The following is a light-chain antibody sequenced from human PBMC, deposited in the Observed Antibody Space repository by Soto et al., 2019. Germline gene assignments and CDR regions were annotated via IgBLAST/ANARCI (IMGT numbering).Light chain of an antibody. CDR3: CSNCRASALRVM. J-gene: IGLJ3*02. CDR1: SIDVGSHNL. CDR2: DDT. Sequence: QSALTQPASVSGSPGQSITISCSGISIDVGSHNLVSWYQQYPGKATKVVIYDDTQRPSGVSNRFSGFKSGNTASLTISDLQAEDEADYYCCSNCRASALRVMFGGATKLTVL. V-gene: IGLV2-23*02.